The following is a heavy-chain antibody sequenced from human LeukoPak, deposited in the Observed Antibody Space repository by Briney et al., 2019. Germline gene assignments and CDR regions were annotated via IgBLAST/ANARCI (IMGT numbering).Heavy chain of an antibody. Sequence: GGSLRLSCAASGFTFSNYWMAWVRQAPGKGLEWVANINLDGSEKDYVDSLKGRCTISRDDAKNSLYLQVNTLRAEDTAVYYCARDSEKSSSFAFDIRGQGTVVTVSS. V-gene: IGHV3-7*01. CDR2: INLDGSEK. CDR3: ARDSEKSSSFAFDI. D-gene: IGHD6-13*01. J-gene: IGHJ3*02. CDR1: GFTFSNYW.